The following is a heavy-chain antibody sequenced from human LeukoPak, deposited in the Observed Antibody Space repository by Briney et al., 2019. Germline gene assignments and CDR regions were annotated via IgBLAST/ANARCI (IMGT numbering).Heavy chain of an antibody. D-gene: IGHD3-9*01. Sequence: PSETLSLTCTVSGGSISSSSYYWGWIRQPPGKVLEWIGSIYYSGSTYYNPSLKSRVTISVDTSKNPFSLKLSSVTAADTAVYYCASTNYDILTGYGEGFDPWGQGTLVTVSS. CDR3: ASTNYDILTGYGEGFDP. CDR2: IYYSGST. V-gene: IGHV4-39*01. CDR1: GGSISSSSYY. J-gene: IGHJ5*02.